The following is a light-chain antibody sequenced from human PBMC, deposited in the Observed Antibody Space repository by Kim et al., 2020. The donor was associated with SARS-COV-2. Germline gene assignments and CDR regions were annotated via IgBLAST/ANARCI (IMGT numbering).Light chain of an antibody. V-gene: IGLV3-1*01. CDR3: QAWDSSTHSYV. Sequence: SYELTQPPSVSVSPGQTVSITCSGYKLGDKYVSWYQQKSGQSPVVVIYRDNQRPSGIPERFSGSNSGNTATLTISGTQAMDEADYYCQAWDSSTHSYVFGTGTKVTVL. CDR1: KLGDKY. J-gene: IGLJ1*01. CDR2: RDN.